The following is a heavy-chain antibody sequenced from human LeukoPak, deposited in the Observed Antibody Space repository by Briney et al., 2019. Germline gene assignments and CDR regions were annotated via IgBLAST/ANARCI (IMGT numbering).Heavy chain of an antibody. CDR1: GGSISSYY. CDR2: IYYSGST. Sequence: SETLSLNCTVSGGSISSYYWSWIRQPPGKGLEWIGYIYYSGSTNYNPSLKSRVTISVDTSKNQLSLKLSSVTAADTAVYYCARELGHWYFDPWGRGTLVTVSS. V-gene: IGHV4-59*12. CDR3: ARELGHWYFDP. D-gene: IGHD6-13*01. J-gene: IGHJ2*01.